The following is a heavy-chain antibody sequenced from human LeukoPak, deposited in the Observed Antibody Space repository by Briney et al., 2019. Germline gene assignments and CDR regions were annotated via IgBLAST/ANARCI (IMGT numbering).Heavy chain of an antibody. CDR1: GGSISSSSYY. CDR3: AQRDPRKDAFDI. CDR2: IYYSGST. J-gene: IGHJ3*02. V-gene: IGHV4-39*01. Sequence: PSETLSLTCTVSGGSISSSSYYWGWIRQPPGKGLEWIGSIYYSGSTYYNPSLKSRVTISVDTSKNQFSLKLSSVTAADTAVYYCAQRDPRKDAFDIWGQGTMVTVSS.